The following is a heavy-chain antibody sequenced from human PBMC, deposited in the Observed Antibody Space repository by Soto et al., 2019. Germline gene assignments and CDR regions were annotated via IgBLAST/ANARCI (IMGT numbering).Heavy chain of an antibody. V-gene: IGHV4-59*01. Sequence: SETLSLTSTVPWGSIHSYHLTWIRQPPGKGLEWIGYIYNSGGTTYNPSLKSRVTISVDTSKNQFSLKLSSVTAADTAVYYCAGEVLVSYRFDFWGQGTLVTVSS. CDR3: AGEVLVSYRFDF. J-gene: IGHJ4*02. D-gene: IGHD3-16*02. CDR2: IYNSGGT. CDR1: WGSIHSYH.